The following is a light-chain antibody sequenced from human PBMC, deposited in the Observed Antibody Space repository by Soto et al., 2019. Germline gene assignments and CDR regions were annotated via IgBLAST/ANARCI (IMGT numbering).Light chain of an antibody. Sequence: QSALTQPRSVSGSPGQSVTISCTGTSSDVGGYNYVSWYQQHPGKAPKLMIYDVSKRPSGFPDRFSGSKSGNTASLTISGLQAEDEADYYCTAWDDSLRGWMFGGGTKLTVL. CDR3: TAWDDSLRGWM. CDR1: SSDVGGYNY. V-gene: IGLV2-11*01. CDR2: DVS. J-gene: IGLJ3*02.